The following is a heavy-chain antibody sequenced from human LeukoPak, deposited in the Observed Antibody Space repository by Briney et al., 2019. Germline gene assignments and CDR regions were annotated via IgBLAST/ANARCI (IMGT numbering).Heavy chain of an antibody. J-gene: IGHJ2*01. CDR2: ISWNSGSI. CDR1: GFTFDDYA. CDR3: ARSWGDYGGNFYWYFDL. V-gene: IGHV3-9*01. D-gene: IGHD4-23*01. Sequence: GRSLRLSCAASGFTFDDYAMHWVRQAPGKGLEWVSGISWNSGSIGYADSVKGRFTISRDNAKNSLYLQMNSLRAEDTALYHCARSWGDYGGNFYWYFDLWGRGTLVTVSS.